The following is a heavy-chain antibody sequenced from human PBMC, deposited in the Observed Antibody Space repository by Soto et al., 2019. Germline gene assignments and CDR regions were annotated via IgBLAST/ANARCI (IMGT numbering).Heavy chain of an antibody. CDR3: ARGRSVAALGAPDY. CDR2: INHSGST. J-gene: IGHJ4*02. V-gene: IGHV4-34*01. Sequence: SETLSLTCAVYGGSFSGYYWSWIRQPPGKGLEWIGEINHSGSTNYNPSLKSRVTISVDTSKNQFSLKLSSVTAADTAVYYCARGRSVAALGAPDYWGQGTLVTVS. D-gene: IGHD6-6*01. CDR1: GGSFSGYY.